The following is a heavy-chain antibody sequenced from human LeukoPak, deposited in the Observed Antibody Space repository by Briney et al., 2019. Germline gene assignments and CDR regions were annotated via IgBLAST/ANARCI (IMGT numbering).Heavy chain of an antibody. CDR2: IHDNGDS. V-gene: IGHV4-4*07. CDR1: GASISGYF. D-gene: IGHD3-10*01. J-gene: IGHJ6*02. CDR3: ARTQGITMVRGAPAHGMDV. Sequence: SETLSLTCTVSGASISGYFWSWIRQPAGQGLEWIGRIHDNGDSNHNPSLKSRVTMALDTSKNQFSLKLSSVTAADTAVYYCARTQGITMVRGAPAHGMDVWGPGTTVTVSS.